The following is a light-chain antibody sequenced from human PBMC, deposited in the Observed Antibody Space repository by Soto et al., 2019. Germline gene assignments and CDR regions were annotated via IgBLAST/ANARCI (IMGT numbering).Light chain of an antibody. CDR1: QSISSW. CDR3: QQYNSYPLT. Sequence: DIQMTQSPSTLSASVGDRVTITCRARQSISSWLAWYQQKPGKAPNLLIYKASSLESGVPSRFSGSGSGTEFTLTISSRQPDDFATYYCQQYNSYPLTFGGGTKVEIK. V-gene: IGKV1-5*03. CDR2: KAS. J-gene: IGKJ4*01.